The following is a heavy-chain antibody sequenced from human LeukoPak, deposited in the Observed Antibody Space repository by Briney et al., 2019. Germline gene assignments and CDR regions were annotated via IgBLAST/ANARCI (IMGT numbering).Heavy chain of an antibody. CDR2: INHSGST. V-gene: IGHV4-34*01. J-gene: IGHJ5*02. CDR1: GFSISSGYY. Sequence: SETLSLTCSVSGFSISSGYYWSWIRQPPGKGLEWIGEINHSGSTNYNPSLKSRVTISVDTSKNQFSLKLSSVTAADTAVYYCARHGGDCSSTSCYRVRNQEKWIRYNWFDPWGQGTLVTVSS. D-gene: IGHD2-2*01. CDR3: ARHGGDCSSTSCYRVRNQEKWIRYNWFDP.